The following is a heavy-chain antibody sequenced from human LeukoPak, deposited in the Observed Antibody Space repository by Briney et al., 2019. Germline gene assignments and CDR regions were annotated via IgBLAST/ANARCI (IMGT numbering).Heavy chain of an antibody. D-gene: IGHD3-3*01. J-gene: IGHJ6*03. CDR1: GYTFSSYY. CDR2: INPSGGST. V-gene: IGHV1-46*01. Sequence: GASVKVSCKASGYTFSSYYIHWVRQAPGQGLEWMGIINPSGGSTRFAQSQKFQGRVAMTRDTSTSTVYMELSSLRSEDTAVYYCARDSSTGYYYMDVWGKGTTVTVSS. CDR3: ARDSSTGYYYMDV.